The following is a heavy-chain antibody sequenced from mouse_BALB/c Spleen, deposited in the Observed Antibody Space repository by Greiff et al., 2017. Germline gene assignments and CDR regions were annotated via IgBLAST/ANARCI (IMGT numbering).Heavy chain of an antibody. CDR3: ARCRRTVVAPMDY. V-gene: IGHV3-8*02. CDR2: ISYSGST. CDR1: GDSITSGY. D-gene: IGHD1-1*01. Sequence: EVMLVESGPSLVKPSQTLSLTCSVTGDSITSGYWNWIRKFPGNKLEYMGYISYSGSTYYNPSLKSRISITRDTSKNQYYLQLNSVTTEDTATYYCARCRRTVVAPMDYWGQGTSVTVSS. J-gene: IGHJ4*01.